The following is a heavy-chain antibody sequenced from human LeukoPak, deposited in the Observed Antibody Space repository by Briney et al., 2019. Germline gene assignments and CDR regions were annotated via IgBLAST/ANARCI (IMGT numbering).Heavy chain of an antibody. D-gene: IGHD1-14*01. J-gene: IGHJ4*02. CDR3: ARLSVGKIDY. CDR1: GFTFTSHW. Sequence: GGSLRLSCAASGFTFTSHWMSWFRQAPGKGLEWVANIKQDGSEKYYVDSMKGRFTISRDNAKNSLHLQMNSLGAEDTAVYFCARLSVGKIDYWGQGTLVTVSS. CDR2: IKQDGSEK. V-gene: IGHV3-7*01.